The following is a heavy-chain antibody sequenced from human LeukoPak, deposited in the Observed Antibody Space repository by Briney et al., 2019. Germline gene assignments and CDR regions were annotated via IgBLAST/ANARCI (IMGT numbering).Heavy chain of an antibody. CDR2: IGKDGDT. CDR1: GFTFSYYD. Sequence: GGSLRLSCAASGFTFSYYDMHWVRQVSGKRLEWVSGIGKDGDTYYPGSVKGRFTISRENAQNSLYLQMNSLRAEDTAMYYCARRDDHNGRDYWGQGTLVTVSS. D-gene: IGHD5-24*01. J-gene: IGHJ4*02. V-gene: IGHV3-13*01. CDR3: ARRDDHNGRDY.